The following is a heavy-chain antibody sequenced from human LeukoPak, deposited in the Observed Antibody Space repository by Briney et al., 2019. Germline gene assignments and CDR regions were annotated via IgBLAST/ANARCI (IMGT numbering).Heavy chain of an antibody. V-gene: IGHV4-39*01. CDR3: ARPNDYGDLVDY. CDR1: GGSISSSSYY. J-gene: IGHJ4*02. Sequence: SETLSLTCTVSGGSISSSSYYWGWIGQPPGKGLEWIGSIYYSGSTYYNPSLKSRVTISVDTSKNQFSLKLSSVTAADTAVYYCARPNDYGDLVDYWGQGTLVTVSS. CDR2: IYYSGST. D-gene: IGHD4-17*01.